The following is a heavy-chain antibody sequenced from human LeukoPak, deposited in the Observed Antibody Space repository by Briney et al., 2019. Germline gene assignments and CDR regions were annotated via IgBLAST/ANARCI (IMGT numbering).Heavy chain of an antibody. CDR3: ARDSVAVRPGWFDP. CDR1: GYTFTTYG. D-gene: IGHD6-6*01. Sequence: ASVKVSCKPTGYTFTTYGISWVRQSPGQGLEWMGWISVYNGDTKYAQKFQGRVTMTTDTSTSTAYMELRSLRSDDTAVYYCARDSVAVRPGWFDPWGQGTLVTVSS. J-gene: IGHJ5*02. CDR2: ISVYNGDT. V-gene: IGHV1-18*01.